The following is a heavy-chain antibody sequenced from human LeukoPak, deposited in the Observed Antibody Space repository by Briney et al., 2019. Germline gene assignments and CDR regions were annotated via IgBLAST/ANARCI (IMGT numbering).Heavy chain of an antibody. V-gene: IGHV5-51*01. CDR1: GYSFTTSW. Sequence: GESLKISCQGSGYSFTTSWIGWVRQMPEKGLEWMGIIYPGDSDTRYDPSFQGQVTISADRSISTAYLQWSSLKASDTAMYYCARQLGASLYFEHWGQGTLVTVSS. CDR3: ARQLGASLYFEH. D-gene: IGHD1-26*01. CDR2: IYPGDSDT. J-gene: IGHJ4*02.